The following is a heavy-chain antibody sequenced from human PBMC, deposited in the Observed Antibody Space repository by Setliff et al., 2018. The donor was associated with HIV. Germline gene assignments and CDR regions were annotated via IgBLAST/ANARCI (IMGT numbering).Heavy chain of an antibody. Sequence: SVKVSCKSSGGTFSSYGISWVRQAPGQGLEWMGAIIPMFGTGFYAQKFQGRVTITTDESRTTSYMELSSLRFEDTAVYFCARVAHSSSYHCYGMDVWGQGTTVTVSS. CDR3: ARVAHSSSYHCYGMDV. J-gene: IGHJ6*02. V-gene: IGHV1-69*05. CDR2: IIPMFGTG. D-gene: IGHD6-19*01. CDR1: GGTFSSYG.